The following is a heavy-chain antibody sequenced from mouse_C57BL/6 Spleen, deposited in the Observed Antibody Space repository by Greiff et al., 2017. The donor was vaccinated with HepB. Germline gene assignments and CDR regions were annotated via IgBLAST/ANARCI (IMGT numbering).Heavy chain of an antibody. CDR1: GYTFTSYW. J-gene: IGHJ2*01. Sequence: VQLQQPGAELVRPGSSVKLSCKASGYTFTSYWMHWVKQRPIQGLEWIGNIDPSDSETHYNQKFKDKATLTVDKSSSTAYMQLSSLTSEDSAVYYCARGQGSSHFDYWGQGTTLTVSS. CDR2: IDPSDSET. CDR3: ARGQGSSHFDY. V-gene: IGHV1-52*01. D-gene: IGHD1-1*01.